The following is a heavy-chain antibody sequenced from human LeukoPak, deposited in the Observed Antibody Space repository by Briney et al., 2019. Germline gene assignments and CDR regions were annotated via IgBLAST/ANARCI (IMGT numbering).Heavy chain of an antibody. CDR1: GFTFDDYA. CDR3: AKDKTYYDFWSGHDAFDI. CDR2: ISWNSGSI. Sequence: GRSLRLSCAASGFTFDDYAMHWVRQAPGKGLEWVSGISWNSGSIGYADSVKGRFTISRDNAKNSLYLQMNSLRAEDTAVYYCAKDKTYYDFWSGHDAFDIWGQGTMVTVSS. J-gene: IGHJ3*02. D-gene: IGHD3-3*01. V-gene: IGHV3-9*01.